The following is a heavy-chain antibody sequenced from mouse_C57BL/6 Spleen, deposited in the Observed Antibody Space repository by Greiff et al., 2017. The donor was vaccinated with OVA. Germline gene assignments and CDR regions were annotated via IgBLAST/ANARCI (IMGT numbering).Heavy chain of an antibody. Sequence: QVQLQQSGAELVRPGASVTLSCKASGYTFTDYEMHWVKQTPVHGLEWIGAIDPETGGTAYNQKFKGKAILTADKSSSTAYMELRSLTSEDSAVYYCTRRGITTVLNFDVWGTGTTVTVSS. D-gene: IGHD1-1*01. V-gene: IGHV1-15*01. CDR3: TRRGITTVLNFDV. CDR2: IDPETGGT. CDR1: GYTFTDYE. J-gene: IGHJ1*03.